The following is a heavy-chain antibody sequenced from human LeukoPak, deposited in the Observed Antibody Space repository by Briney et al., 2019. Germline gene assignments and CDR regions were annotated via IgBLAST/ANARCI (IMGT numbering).Heavy chain of an antibody. CDR2: IYYSGST. D-gene: IGHD2-8*02. CDR1: GGSISNYY. J-gene: IGHJ4*02. V-gene: IGHV4-59*01. CDR3: ARGGRTADY. Sequence: SETLSLTCTVSGGSISNYYWSWVRQPPGKGLEWIGYIYYSGSTNYNPSLKSRVTISVDTSKNQFSLKLTSVTAADTAVYYCARGGRTADYWGQGTLVTVSS.